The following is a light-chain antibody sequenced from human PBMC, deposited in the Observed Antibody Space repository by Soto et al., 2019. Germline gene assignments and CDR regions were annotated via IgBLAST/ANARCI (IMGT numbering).Light chain of an antibody. CDR1: QNINSY. Sequence: IPMTQVPSPLSSSCGGRVTHNCRASQNINSYLNWYQHKPGKAPNLLIYAASSLQSGVSSRFSGSGSGTHFTLTISSLQPEDSAIYYCQQSYSNPTFGQGTRLEIK. CDR3: QQSYSNPT. CDR2: AAS. V-gene: IGKV1-39*01. J-gene: IGKJ5*01.